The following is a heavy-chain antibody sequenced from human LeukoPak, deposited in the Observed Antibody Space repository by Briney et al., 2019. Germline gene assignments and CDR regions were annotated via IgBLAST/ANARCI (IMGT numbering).Heavy chain of an antibody. V-gene: IGHV3-7*01. Sequence: GGSLRLSCAASGFTFSSYWMSWVRQAPGKGLEWVAHIKQDGSEKYYVDSVKGRFTISRDNAKNSLYLQMNSLRAEDTAVYYCARESRVGSSWYDYYFDYWGQGTLVTVSS. CDR1: GFTFSSYW. J-gene: IGHJ4*02. CDR2: IKQDGSEK. CDR3: ARESRVGSSWYDYYFDY. D-gene: IGHD6-13*01.